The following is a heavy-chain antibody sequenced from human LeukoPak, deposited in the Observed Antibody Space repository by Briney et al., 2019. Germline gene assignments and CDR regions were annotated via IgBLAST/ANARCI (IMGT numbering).Heavy chain of an antibody. CDR1: GYTFTSYA. V-gene: IGHV1-8*01. CDR2: MNPNSGNT. J-gene: IGHJ6*03. CDR3: ARGPHSSSWYPYYYYYMDV. D-gene: IGHD6-13*01. Sequence: ASVKVSCKASGYTFTSYAINWVRQATGQGLEWMGWMNPNSGNTGYAQKFQGRVTMTRNTSISTAYMELSSLRSEDTAVYYCARGPHSSSWYPYYYYYMDVWGKGTTVTVSS.